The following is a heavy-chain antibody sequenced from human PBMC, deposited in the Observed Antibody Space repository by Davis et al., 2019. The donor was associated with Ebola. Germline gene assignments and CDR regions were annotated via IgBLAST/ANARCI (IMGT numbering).Heavy chain of an antibody. CDR1: GFIFGSYE. V-gene: IGHV4-38-2*01. D-gene: IGHD7-27*01. CDR3: ATVTYDWDRDRLGIEYWFEA. CDR2: AYKDGRT. Sequence: GALRLSCAASGFIFGSYEMIWVRQAPGKGLEWIGSAYKDGRTYHNPSLRSRVTISVDTSKNQFFLKMNSVTAADTAVYYCATVTYDWDRDRLGIEYWFEAWGQGTLVTVSS. J-gene: IGHJ5*02.